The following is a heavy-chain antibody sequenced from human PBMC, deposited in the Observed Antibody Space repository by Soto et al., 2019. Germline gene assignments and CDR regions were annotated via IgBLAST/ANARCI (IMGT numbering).Heavy chain of an antibody. D-gene: IGHD6-13*01. J-gene: IGHJ4*02. Sequence: QVQLQESGPGLVKPSQTLSLTCTVSGSSFSSGDYYWSWMRQPPGKGLEWIGYIYCSGSTYYNPSLKRRITISVDTSQNQFSLKLSSVTAADTAVYYYAGGPLGSRWCGTFDFWCQGTLVAVSS. CDR3: AGGPLGSRWCGTFDF. CDR2: IYCSGST. CDR1: GSSFSSGDYY. V-gene: IGHV4-30-4*01.